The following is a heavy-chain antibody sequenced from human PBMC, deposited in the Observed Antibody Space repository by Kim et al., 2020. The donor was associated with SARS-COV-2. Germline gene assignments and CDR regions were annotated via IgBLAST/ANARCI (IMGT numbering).Heavy chain of an antibody. CDR2: IKSTGSTM. CDR1: GFTFSSYS. Sequence: GGSLRLSCAASGFTFSSYSMNWVRQAPGKGLEWISYIKSTGSTMSYADSVKGRFTISRDNANNSVYLQMNSLRDEDTAVYYCARGGSARVDFWGQGTLVT. J-gene: IGHJ4*02. D-gene: IGHD3-16*01. V-gene: IGHV3-48*02. CDR3: ARGGSARVDF.